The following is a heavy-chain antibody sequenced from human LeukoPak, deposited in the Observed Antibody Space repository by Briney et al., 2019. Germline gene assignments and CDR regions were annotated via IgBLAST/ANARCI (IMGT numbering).Heavy chain of an antibody. CDR3: ARDPITIFGVVDY. Sequence: GGSLRLSCAASGFTFSDYYMSWIRQAPGKGLEWVSYISSSGSTIYYADSVKGRFTIPRDNAKNSLYLQMNSLRAEDTAVYYCARDPITIFGVVDYWGQGTLVTVSS. J-gene: IGHJ4*02. D-gene: IGHD3-3*01. V-gene: IGHV3-11*01. CDR1: GFTFSDYY. CDR2: ISSSGSTI.